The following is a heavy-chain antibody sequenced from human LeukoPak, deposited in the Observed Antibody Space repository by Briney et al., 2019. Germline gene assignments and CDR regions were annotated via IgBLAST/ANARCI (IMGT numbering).Heavy chain of an antibody. CDR3: ASRIAVSKFDY. D-gene: IGHD6-19*01. CDR1: GFTFSSYS. J-gene: IGHJ4*02. V-gene: IGHV4-38-2*01. CDR2: IYYTGST. Sequence: PGGTLRLSCAASGFTFSSYSMSWIRQPPGKGLEWLGNIYYTGSTYYNPSLKSRVTISVDTSKNQFSLRLSSVTAADTAVYYCASRIAVSKFDYWGQGTLVTVSS.